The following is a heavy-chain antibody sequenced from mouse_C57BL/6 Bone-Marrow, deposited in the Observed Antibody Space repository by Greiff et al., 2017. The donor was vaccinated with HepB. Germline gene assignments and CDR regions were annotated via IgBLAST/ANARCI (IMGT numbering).Heavy chain of an antibody. V-gene: IGHV1-55*01. Sequence: VQLQQPGAELVKPGASVKMSCKASGYTFTSYWITWVKQRPGQGLEWIGDIYPGSGSTNYNEKFKSKATLTVDTSSSTAYMQLSSLTSEDSAVYYCASHYGSSYEFAYWGQGTLVTVSA. CDR2: IYPGSGST. J-gene: IGHJ3*01. CDR3: ASHYGSSYEFAY. D-gene: IGHD1-1*01. CDR1: GYTFTSYW.